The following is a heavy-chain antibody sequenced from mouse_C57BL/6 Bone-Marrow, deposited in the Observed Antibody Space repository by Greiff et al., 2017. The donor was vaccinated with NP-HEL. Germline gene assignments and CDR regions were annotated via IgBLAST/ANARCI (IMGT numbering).Heavy chain of an antibody. V-gene: IGHV1-82*01. CDR1: GYAFSSSW. Sequence: LVESGPELVKPGASVKISCKASGYAFSSSWMNWVKQRPGKGLEWIGRIYPGDGDTNYNGKFKGKATLTADKASSTAYMQLSSLTSEDSAVYFCARFGLGWGYWGQGTTLTVSS. CDR2: IYPGDGDT. J-gene: IGHJ2*01. D-gene: IGHD3-1*01. CDR3: ARFGLGWGY.